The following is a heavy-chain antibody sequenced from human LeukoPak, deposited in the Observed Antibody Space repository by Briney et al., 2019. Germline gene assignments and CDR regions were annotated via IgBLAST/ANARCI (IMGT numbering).Heavy chain of an antibody. CDR1: GYTFTSYY. J-gene: IGHJ3*02. D-gene: IGHD3-3*01. V-gene: IGHV1-46*01. CDR3: AKHVSRYDFWRGIVGDAFDI. CDR2: INPSGGST. Sequence: ASVKVSCKASGYTFTSYYMHWVRQAPGQGLEWMGIINPSGGSTSYAQKFQGRVTMTRDTSTSTVYMELSSVTAADTAVYYCAKHVSRYDFWRGIVGDAFDIWGQGTMVTVSS.